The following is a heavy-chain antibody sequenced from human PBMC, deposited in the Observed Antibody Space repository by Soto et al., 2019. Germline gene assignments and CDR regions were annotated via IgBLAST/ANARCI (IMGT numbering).Heavy chain of an antibody. CDR1: GFTFSDYN. Sequence: EVQLVESGGGLVQPGGSLRLSCAASGFTFSDYNMDWVRQAPGKGLEWVGRTRNRAASYTIEYAASVKGRFTISRDDSKFSLYLQMNSLKTEDTAVYYCARVTYGGNHNVVYWGQGSLVTVSS. D-gene: IGHD2-15*01. CDR3: ARVTYGGNHNVVY. CDR2: TRNRAASYTI. V-gene: IGHV3-72*01. J-gene: IGHJ4*02.